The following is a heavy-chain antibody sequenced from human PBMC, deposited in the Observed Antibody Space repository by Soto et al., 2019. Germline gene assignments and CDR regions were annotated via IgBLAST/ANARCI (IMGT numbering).Heavy chain of an antibody. CDR1: GGSVSSGSYY. Sequence: SETLSLTCTVSGGSVSSGSYYWSWIRQPPGKGREWIGSIYYSGSTYYNPSLKSRVTISVDTSKNQFSLKLSSVTAADTAVYYCARGFHYDFWSGYYTVQGFDPWGQGTLVTVSS. CDR3: ARGFHYDFWSGYYTVQGFDP. D-gene: IGHD3-3*01. V-gene: IGHV4-39*07. CDR2: IYYSGST. J-gene: IGHJ5*02.